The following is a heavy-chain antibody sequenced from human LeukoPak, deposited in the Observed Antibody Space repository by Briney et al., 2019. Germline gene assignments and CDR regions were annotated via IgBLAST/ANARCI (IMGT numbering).Heavy chain of an antibody. CDR1: GFTFSSYS. Sequence: PGGSLRLSCAASGFTFSSYSMNWVRQAPGKGLEWVSSISSSSSYIYYADSVKGRFTISRDNAKNSLFLQMNSLRAEDTAVYFCARVKQQLVRLLGRDTTYYYYYYMDVWGKGTTVTVSS. D-gene: IGHD6-13*01. CDR3: ARVKQQLVRLLGRDTTYYYYYYMDV. V-gene: IGHV3-21*01. CDR2: ISSSSSYI. J-gene: IGHJ6*03.